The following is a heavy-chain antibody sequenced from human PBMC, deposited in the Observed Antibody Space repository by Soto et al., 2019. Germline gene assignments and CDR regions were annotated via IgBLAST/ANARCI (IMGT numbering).Heavy chain of an antibody. D-gene: IGHD6-19*01. Sequence: QVQLVQSGAEVKKPGSSVKVSCKASGGTFSSYAISWVRQAPGQGLEWMGGIIPIFGTANYAQKFQGRVTITADKTTSTAYMELSSLRSEDTAVYYCARDRFSSGWGDLAYDYYGMDVWGQGTTVTVSS. CDR2: IIPIFGTA. CDR3: ARDRFSSGWGDLAYDYYGMDV. V-gene: IGHV1-69*06. J-gene: IGHJ6*02. CDR1: GGTFSSYA.